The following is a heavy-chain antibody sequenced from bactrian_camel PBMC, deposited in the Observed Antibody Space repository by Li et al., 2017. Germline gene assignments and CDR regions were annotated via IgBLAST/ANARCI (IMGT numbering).Heavy chain of an antibody. V-gene: IGHV3S55*01. CDR3: AARHCSLYDYNY. D-gene: IGHD2*01. CDR2: IESGGST. Sequence: VQLVESGGGSVQAGGSLRLSCLASGYTFGSHCMAWFRQAPGKEREGVAAIESGGSTTYADSVKGRFTISKDNAKNTLYLQLNSLKTEDTAVYYCAARHCSLYDYNYWGQGTQVTVS. J-gene: IGHJ4*01. CDR1: GYTFGSHC.